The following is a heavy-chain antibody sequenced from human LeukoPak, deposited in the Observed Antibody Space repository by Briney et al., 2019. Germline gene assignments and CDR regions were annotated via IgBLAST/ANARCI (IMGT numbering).Heavy chain of an antibody. D-gene: IGHD1-26*01. V-gene: IGHV4-39*01. CDR2: IYYSGST. CDR3: APSRWYSGSYYYSDY. Sequence: SETLSLTCTVSGGSISSSSYYWGWIRQPPGKGLEWIGSIYYSGSTYYNPSLKSRVTISVDTSKNQFSLKLSSVTAADTAVYYCAPSRWYSGSYYYSDYWGQGTLVTVSS. J-gene: IGHJ4*02. CDR1: GGSISSSSYY.